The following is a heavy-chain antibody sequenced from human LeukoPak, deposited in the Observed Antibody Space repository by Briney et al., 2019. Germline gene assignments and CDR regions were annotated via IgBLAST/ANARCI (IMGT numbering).Heavy chain of an antibody. CDR3: ARGYCSSTSCYVWFDP. Sequence: VASVKVSCKASGYTFTSYDINWVRQATGQGLEWMGWMNPNSGNTGYAQKFQGRVNMTRNTSISTAYMELSSLRSEDTAVYYCARGYCSSTSCYVWFDPWGQGTLVTVSS. D-gene: IGHD2-2*01. J-gene: IGHJ5*02. CDR1: GYTFTSYD. V-gene: IGHV1-8*01. CDR2: MNPNSGNT.